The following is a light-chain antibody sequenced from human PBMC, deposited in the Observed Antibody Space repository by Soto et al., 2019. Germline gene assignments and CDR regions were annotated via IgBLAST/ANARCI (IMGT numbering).Light chain of an antibody. CDR1: QSVSSN. J-gene: IGKJ1*01. CDR3: QQYNSYWRT. V-gene: IGKV3-15*01. CDR2: GAS. Sequence: EIVMTQSPATLSVSPGERATLSCRASQSVSSNLAWYQQKPGQAPRLLIYGASTRATGIPARFSGSGSGTEFTLTISSLQPDDFATYYCQQYNSYWRTFGQGTKVGIK.